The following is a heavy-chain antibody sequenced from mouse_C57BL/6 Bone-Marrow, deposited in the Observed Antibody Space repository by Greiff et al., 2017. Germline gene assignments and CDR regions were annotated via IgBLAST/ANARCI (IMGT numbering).Heavy chain of an antibody. Sequence: QVQLQQPGAELVKPWASVKLSCKASGYTFTSYWMLWVKQRPGRGLVWNGRIAPNSGGTKYNEKFKSQATLTVDKPSSTTYMQVSNLTSEDSAVYYCAREAHGPLRRWFAYWGQGTLVTVSA. CDR1: GYTFTSYW. V-gene: IGHV1-72*01. CDR3: AREAHGPLRRWFAY. CDR2: IAPNSGGT. J-gene: IGHJ3*01. D-gene: IGHD1-1*01.